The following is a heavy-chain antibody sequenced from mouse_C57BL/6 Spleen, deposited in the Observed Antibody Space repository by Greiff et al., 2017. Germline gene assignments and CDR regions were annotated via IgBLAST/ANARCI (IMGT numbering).Heavy chain of an antibody. J-gene: IGHJ4*01. CDR3: ARRYYYGRGMDY. CDR2: INPNNGGT. D-gene: IGHD1-1*01. Sequence: EVQLQQSGPELVKPGASVKISCKASGYTFTDYYMNWVKQSHGKSLEWIGDINPNNGGTSYSKKFKGKATLTVDKSSSTAYMELRSLTSEDSAVYYCARRYYYGRGMDYWGQGTSVTVSS. V-gene: IGHV1-26*01. CDR1: GYTFTDYY.